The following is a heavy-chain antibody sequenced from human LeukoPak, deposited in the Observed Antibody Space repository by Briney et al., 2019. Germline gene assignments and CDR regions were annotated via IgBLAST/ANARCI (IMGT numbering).Heavy chain of an antibody. J-gene: IGHJ4*02. V-gene: IGHV3-30*18. CDR3: AKMGYSYGY. CDR2: ISYDGSNK. D-gene: IGHD5-18*01. CDR1: GFTFSSYG. Sequence: PGRSLRLSCAASGFTFSSYGMHWVRQAPGKGLEWVAVISYDGSNKYYADSVKGRFTISRDNSKNTLYLQMNSLRAEDTAVYYCAKMGYSYGYWGQGTLVTVSS.